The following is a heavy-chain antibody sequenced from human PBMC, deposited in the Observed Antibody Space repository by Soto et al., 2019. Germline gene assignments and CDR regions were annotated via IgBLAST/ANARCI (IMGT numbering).Heavy chain of an antibody. V-gene: IGHV1-8*01. CDR2: MNPNSGNP. Sequence: ASVKGSRKGSGYTFTGDDINWLPQATGQGLWWRGWMNPNSGNPGYAQKFQGRVTMTKNTSISTANMELSSLRSEDTAGYDCARGGALRAAAVWGKGTTVTVSS. J-gene: IGHJ6*04. D-gene: IGHD3-16*01. CDR1: GYTFTGDD. CDR3: ARGGALRAAAV.